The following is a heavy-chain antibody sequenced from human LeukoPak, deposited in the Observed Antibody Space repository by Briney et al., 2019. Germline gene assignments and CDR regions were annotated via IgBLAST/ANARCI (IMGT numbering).Heavy chain of an antibody. V-gene: IGHV1-18*01. D-gene: IGHD2-2*01. CDR3: ARDLEMPRGYMDV. J-gene: IGHJ6*03. CDR2: ISAYNGHT. CDR1: GYTFTSYG. Sequence: GASVKVSCKASGYTFTSYGISWVRQPPGQGLEWMGWISAYNGHTNYAQKLQGRLTMTTDTSTSPAYMELRSLRSDDTAVYYCARDLEMPRGYMDVWGKGTTVTISS.